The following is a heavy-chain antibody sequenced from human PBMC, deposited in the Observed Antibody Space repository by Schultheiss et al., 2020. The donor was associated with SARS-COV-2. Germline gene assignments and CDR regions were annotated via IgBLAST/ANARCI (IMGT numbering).Heavy chain of an antibody. CDR1: GFTFDDYA. V-gene: IGHV3-23*01. Sequence: GGSLRLSCAASGFTFDDYAMHWVRQAPGKGLEWVSAISGSGGSTYYADSVKGRFTISRDNSKNTLYLQMNSLRAEDTALYYCASHHRSGWYSNWFDPWGQGTLVTVSS. CDR3: ASHHRSGWYSNWFDP. CDR2: ISGSGGST. D-gene: IGHD6-19*01. J-gene: IGHJ5*02.